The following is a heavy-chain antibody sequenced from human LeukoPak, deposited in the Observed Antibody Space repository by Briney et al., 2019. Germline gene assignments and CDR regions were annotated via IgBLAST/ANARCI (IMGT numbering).Heavy chain of an antibody. D-gene: IGHD2-15*01. Sequence: PAGSLRLSCAASAFTFSNYGSTWVRQAPGKGLVWVSSVTPDGAATYYADSVKGRFTISTDNSKSTLSLQLSSLRAEDTALYYCAKDRHCSGESCSSDRWGQGTLVIVSS. J-gene: IGHJ1*01. CDR3: AKDRHCSGESCSSDR. V-gene: IGHV3-23*01. CDR1: AFTFSNYG. CDR2: VTPDGAAT.